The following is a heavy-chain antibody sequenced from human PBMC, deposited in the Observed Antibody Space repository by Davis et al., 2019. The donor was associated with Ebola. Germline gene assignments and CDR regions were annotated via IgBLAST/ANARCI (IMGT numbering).Heavy chain of an antibody. CDR3: ARGWFRGSFDY. CDR2: TYYTSKWYN. Sequence: HSQTLSLTCAISGDSASINSGGWNWIRQSPSGGLEWLGRTYYTSKWYNDYAPSLRGRITINPDTSKNQFSLQLNSVTPEDTAVYYCARGWFRGSFDYWGQGTPVTVSS. D-gene: IGHD3-10*01. V-gene: IGHV6-1*01. CDR1: GDSASINSGG. J-gene: IGHJ4*02.